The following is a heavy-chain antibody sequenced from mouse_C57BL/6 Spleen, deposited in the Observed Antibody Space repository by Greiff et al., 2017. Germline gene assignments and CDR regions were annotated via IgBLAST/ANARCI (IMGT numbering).Heavy chain of an antibody. CDR2: IYPGSGST. Sequence: VKLQQPGAELVKPGASVKMSCKASGYTFTSYWITWVKQRPGQGLEWIGDIYPGSGSTNYNEKFKSKATLTVDTSSSTAYMQLSSLTSEDSAVYYCARGDYDYAMDYWGQGTSVTVSS. V-gene: IGHV1-55*01. D-gene: IGHD2-4*01. CDR1: GYTFTSYW. J-gene: IGHJ4*01. CDR3: ARGDYDYAMDY.